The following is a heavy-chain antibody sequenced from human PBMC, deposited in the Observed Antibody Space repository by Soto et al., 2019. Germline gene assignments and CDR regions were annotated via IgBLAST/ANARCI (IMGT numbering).Heavy chain of an antibody. J-gene: IGHJ4*02. Sequence: VQLVESGGGVVQPGRSLRLSCAASGFTFSDYAMHWVRQAPGKGLEWVAVVSHDGRNTHYADSVKGRFTISRDSSKNTVSLRMTRLRAEDTAVYFCAAGGRQWMITSGFTWWGQGALVTVSS. CDR3: AAGGRQWMITSGFTW. V-gene: IGHV3-30*03. D-gene: IGHD6-19*01. CDR2: VSHDGRNT. CDR1: GFTFSDYA.